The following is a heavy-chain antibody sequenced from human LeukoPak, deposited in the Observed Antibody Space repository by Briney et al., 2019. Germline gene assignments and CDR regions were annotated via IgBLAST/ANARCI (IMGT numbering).Heavy chain of an antibody. V-gene: IGHV3-33*01. Sequence: GGSLRLSCAASGFTFSSYGMHWVRQAPGKGLEWVAVLWYDGSNKYYADSVKGRFTISRDNSKNTLYLQMNSLRAEDTAVYYCARDGSGSYYNVDYWGQGTLVTVSS. J-gene: IGHJ4*02. CDR1: GFTFSSYG. CDR2: LWYDGSNK. D-gene: IGHD3-10*01. CDR3: ARDGSGSYYNVDY.